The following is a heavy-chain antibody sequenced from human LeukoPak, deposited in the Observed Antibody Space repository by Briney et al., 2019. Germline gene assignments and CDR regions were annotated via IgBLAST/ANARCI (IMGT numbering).Heavy chain of an antibody. D-gene: IGHD3-3*01. CDR2: IYYSGST. CDR1: GGSISSYY. V-gene: IGHV4-59*01. CDR3: AGGPAYYDFWSGYPDY. J-gene: IGHJ4*02. Sequence: SETLSLTCTVSGGSISSYYWSWIRQPPGKGLEWIGYIYYSGSTNYNPSLKSRVTISVDTSKNQFSLKLSSVTAADTAVYYCAGGPAYYDFWSGYPDYWGQGTLVTVSS.